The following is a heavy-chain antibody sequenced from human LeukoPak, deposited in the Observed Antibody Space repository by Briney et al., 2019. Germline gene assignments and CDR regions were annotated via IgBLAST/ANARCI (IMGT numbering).Heavy chain of an antibody. J-gene: IGHJ4*02. V-gene: IGHV3-23*01. CDR2: ISGSGGST. D-gene: IGHD3-10*01. CDR1: GFTFSSCA. Sequence: QPGGSLRLSCAASGFTFSSCAMSWVRQAPGKGLEWVSSISGSGGSTYYADSVKGRFTISRDNSKNTLYLQMNSLRAEDTAIYYCAKDPQLWSFDYWGQGTLVTVSS. CDR3: AKDPQLWSFDY.